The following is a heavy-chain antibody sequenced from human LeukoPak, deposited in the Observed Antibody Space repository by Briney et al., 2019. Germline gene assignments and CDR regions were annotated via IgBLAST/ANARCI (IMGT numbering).Heavy chain of an antibody. CDR1: GYSISSGYY. D-gene: IGHD3-22*01. CDR3: ARGKYYDSSGYPNYPYYFDY. CDR2: IYHSGST. V-gene: IGHV4-38-2*01. Sequence: PSETLSLTCAVSGYSISSGYYWGWIRQPPGKGLEWIGSIYHSGSTYHNPSLKSRVTISVDTSKNQFSLKLSSVTAADTAVYYCARGKYYDSSGYPNYPYYFDYWGQGTLVTVSS. J-gene: IGHJ4*02.